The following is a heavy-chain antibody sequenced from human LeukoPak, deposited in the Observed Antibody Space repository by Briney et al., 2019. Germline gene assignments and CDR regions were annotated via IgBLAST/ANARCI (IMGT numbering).Heavy chain of an antibody. D-gene: IGHD5-12*01. CDR2: ISSSRSTI. J-gene: IGHJ4*02. CDR3: ARDSRGYLDY. CDR1: GFTFSSYS. Sequence: GGSLRLSCAASGFTFSSYSMNWVRQAPGEGVEWVSYISSSRSTIYYADSVKGRFTISRDNAKNSLYLQMNSLRAEDTAVYYCARDSRGYLDYWGQGTLVTVSS. V-gene: IGHV3-48*01.